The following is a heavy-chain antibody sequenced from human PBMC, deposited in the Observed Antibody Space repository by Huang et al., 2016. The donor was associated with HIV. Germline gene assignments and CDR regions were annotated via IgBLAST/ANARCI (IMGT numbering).Heavy chain of an antibody. J-gene: IGHJ4*02. D-gene: IGHD6-25*01. CDR3: ARDLQGRRPLNYFDH. CDR1: GFTFSNHA. V-gene: IGHV3-30-3*01. Sequence: QVQLVESGGGVVQPERSLRLSCAASGFTFSNHAMHWVRQGPGKALEWVAVISKEGGKTDYTDSVKARFTISRDNSNNILYLEMKSLKADDTAVYYCARDLQGRRPLNYFDHWGQGALVIVS. CDR2: ISKEGGKT.